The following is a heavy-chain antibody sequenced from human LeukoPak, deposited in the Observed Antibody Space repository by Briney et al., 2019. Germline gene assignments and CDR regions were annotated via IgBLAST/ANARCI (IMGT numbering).Heavy chain of an antibody. D-gene: IGHD3-22*01. CDR1: GYAFSDYW. J-gene: IGHJ4*02. Sequence: GESLKISCKGSGYAFSDYWIAWVRQMPGKGLEWMGIVYPGDSDSTYSPSLQGQVTFSADKSIRTAYLQWSSLRASDTAMYYCAKYDSSGYIDYWGQGTLVTLSS. CDR3: AKYDSSGYIDY. V-gene: IGHV5-51*01. CDR2: VYPGDSDS.